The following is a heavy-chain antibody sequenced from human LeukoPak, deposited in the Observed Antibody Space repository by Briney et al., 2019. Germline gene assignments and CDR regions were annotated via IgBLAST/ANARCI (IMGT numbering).Heavy chain of an antibody. Sequence: ASVKVSCKASGYTFTSYGIRWVRQAPGQGLEWMGWISAYNGNTNYAQKLLGRVTMTTDTSTSTAYMELRSLRSDDTAVYYCARAGFPWASSWPDYWGQGTLVTVSS. CDR1: GYTFTSYG. V-gene: IGHV1-18*01. D-gene: IGHD2-2*01. CDR2: ISAYNGNT. J-gene: IGHJ4*02. CDR3: ARAGFPWASSWPDY.